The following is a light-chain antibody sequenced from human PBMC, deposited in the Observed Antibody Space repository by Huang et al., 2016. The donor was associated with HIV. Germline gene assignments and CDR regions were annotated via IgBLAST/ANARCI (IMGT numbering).Light chain of an antibody. CDR3: QQYYNPPLT. V-gene: IGKV1-NL1*01. CDR2: AAS. Sequence: DIQMTQSPSSLSASIGDRVTITCRASQGISNSLAWYQQKPGKAPNLLIHAASRLESGVPSRFSASGSGTDYTLTISSLQPEDFATYYCQQYYNPPLTFGQGTKVEIK. CDR1: QGISNS. J-gene: IGKJ2*01.